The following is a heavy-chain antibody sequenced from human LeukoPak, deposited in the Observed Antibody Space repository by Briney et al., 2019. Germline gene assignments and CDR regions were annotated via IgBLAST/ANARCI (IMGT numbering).Heavy chain of an antibody. J-gene: IGHJ3*02. V-gene: IGHV4-4*02. CDR2: IYHSGST. CDR3: ARGVAVAGPMCSAFDI. D-gene: IGHD6-19*01. Sequence: SGTLSLTCAVSGGSISSSNWWSWVRQPPGKGLEWIGEIYHSGSTNYNPSLKSRVTISVDKSKNQFSLKLSSVTAADTAVYYCARGVAVAGPMCSAFDIWGQGTMVTVSS. CDR1: GGSISSSNW.